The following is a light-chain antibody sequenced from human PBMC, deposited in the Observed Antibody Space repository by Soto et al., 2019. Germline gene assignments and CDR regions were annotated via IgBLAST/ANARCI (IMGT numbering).Light chain of an antibody. Sequence: EIVLTQSPGTLSLSPGERATLSSSASQSVSSYYLAWYQQKPGQAPRLLIYAASSRATGIPDRFSGGGSGTDFTLTISRLEPEDFAVYYCQQCGSSPWTFGQGTKVDI. CDR2: AAS. CDR1: QSVSSYY. CDR3: QQCGSSPWT. V-gene: IGKV3-20*01. J-gene: IGKJ1*01.